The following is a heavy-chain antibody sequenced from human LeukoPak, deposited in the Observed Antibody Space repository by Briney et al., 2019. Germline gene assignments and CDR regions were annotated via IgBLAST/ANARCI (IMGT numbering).Heavy chain of an antibody. D-gene: IGHD2-8*01. V-gene: IGHV4-34*01. CDR2: INHSGST. CDR3: ARVSAICTNGVCYTVVFDY. J-gene: IGHJ4*02. CDR1: GGSFSGYY. Sequence: SETLSLTCAVYGGSFSGYYWSWIRQPPGKGLEWIGEINHSGSTNYNPSLKSRVTISVDTSKNQFSLKLSSVTAADTAVYYCARVSAICTNGVCYTVVFDYWGQGILVTVSS.